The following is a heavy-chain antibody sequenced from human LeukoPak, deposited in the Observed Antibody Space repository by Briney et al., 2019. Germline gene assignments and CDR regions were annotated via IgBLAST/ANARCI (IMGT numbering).Heavy chain of an antibody. CDR2: IYYSGST. D-gene: IGHD3-10*01. J-gene: IGHJ4*02. Sequence: PSETLSLTCTVSGGSISSYYWSWIRQPPGKGLEWIGYIYYSGSTNYNPSPKSRVTISVDTSKNQFSLKLSSVTAADTAVYYCARDHGSGSYDYWGQGTLVTVSS. CDR3: ARDHGSGSYDY. V-gene: IGHV4-59*01. CDR1: GGSISSYY.